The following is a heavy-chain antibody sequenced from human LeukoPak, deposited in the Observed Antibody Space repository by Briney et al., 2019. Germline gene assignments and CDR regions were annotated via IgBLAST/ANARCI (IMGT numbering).Heavy chain of an antibody. Sequence: SETLSLTCTVSGGSISSYYWSWIRQPAGKGLEWIGRIYTSGRTNYNPSLKSRVTMSVDTSKKQFSLKLSSVTAADTAVYYCARDPQLGPFGYWGQGTLVTVSS. CDR3: ARDPQLGPFGY. CDR1: GGSISSYY. V-gene: IGHV4-4*07. CDR2: IYTSGRT. J-gene: IGHJ4*02. D-gene: IGHD6-6*01.